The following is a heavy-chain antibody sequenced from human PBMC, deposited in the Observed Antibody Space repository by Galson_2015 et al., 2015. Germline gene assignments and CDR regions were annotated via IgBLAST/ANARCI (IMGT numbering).Heavy chain of an antibody. Sequence: SLRLSCAASGFTFSSYRMNWVRQAPGKGLEWVSSISSSSSYIYYADSVKGRFTISRDNAKNSLYLQMNSLRAEDTAVYYCASEDYGDYGGGVDYWGQGTLVTVSS. J-gene: IGHJ4*02. V-gene: IGHV3-21*01. CDR2: ISSSSSYI. CDR3: ASEDYGDYGGGVDY. D-gene: IGHD4-17*01. CDR1: GFTFSSYR.